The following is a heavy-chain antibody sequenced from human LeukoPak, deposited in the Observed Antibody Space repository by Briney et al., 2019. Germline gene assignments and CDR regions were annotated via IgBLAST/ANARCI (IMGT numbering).Heavy chain of an antibody. CDR2: ISYDGNNQ. V-gene: IGHV3-30*18. Sequence: PGGSLRLSCAASGFTFSSYGMHWVRQAPGKGLEWVAVISYDGNNQYYGDSVKGRFTISRDNSKNTLYLQMNSLGAEDTAVYCCAKRDYFGSVDSYYAMDVWGQGTTVTVSS. J-gene: IGHJ6*02. CDR1: GFTFSSYG. CDR3: AKRDYFGSVDSYYAMDV. D-gene: IGHD3-10*01.